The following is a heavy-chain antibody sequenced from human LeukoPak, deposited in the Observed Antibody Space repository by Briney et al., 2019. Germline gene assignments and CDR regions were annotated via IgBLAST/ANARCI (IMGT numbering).Heavy chain of an antibody. J-gene: IGHJ3*02. CDR1: GYSFTSYW. Sequence: GESLKISCKGSGYSFTSYWIGWVRQMPGKGLEWMGIIYPGDSDTRYSPSFQGQVTISADKSISTAYLQWSSLKASDTAMYYCASSYDILTGYSDAFDTWGQGTMVTVSS. CDR3: ASSYDILTGYSDAFDT. V-gene: IGHV5-51*01. D-gene: IGHD3-9*01. CDR2: IYPGDSDT.